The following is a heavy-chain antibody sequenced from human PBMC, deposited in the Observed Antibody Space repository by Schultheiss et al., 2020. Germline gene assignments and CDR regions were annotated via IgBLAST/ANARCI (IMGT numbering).Heavy chain of an antibody. D-gene: IGHD6-19*01. Sequence: SETLSLTCTVSGGSVSSGSYYWSWIRQPPGKGLEWIGYIYFSGSTNYNPSLKSRVTMSVDTSKNQFSLKLSSVTAADTAVYYCARNEGWAWGQGTLVTVSS. CDR3: ARNEGWA. CDR1: GGSVSSGSYY. CDR2: IYFSGST. J-gene: IGHJ5*02. V-gene: IGHV4-61*01.